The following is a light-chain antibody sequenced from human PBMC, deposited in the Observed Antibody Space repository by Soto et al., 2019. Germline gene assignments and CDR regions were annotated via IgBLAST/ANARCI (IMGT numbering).Light chain of an antibody. Sequence: EIVLTQSPGTLSLSPGERATLSCRASQSVTKNYLAWYQQKPGQAPRRLIDDASRRATAIPDRFSGSGSGAEFTITITMLVTEDSAVYYCQHCCTSPLTFGQGTKVEIK. J-gene: IGKJ1*01. V-gene: IGKV3-20*01. CDR3: QHCCTSPLT. CDR1: QSVTKNY. CDR2: DAS.